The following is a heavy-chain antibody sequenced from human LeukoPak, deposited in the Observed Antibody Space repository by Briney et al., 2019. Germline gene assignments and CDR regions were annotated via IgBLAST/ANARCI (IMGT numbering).Heavy chain of an antibody. D-gene: IGHD5-12*01. Sequence: GRSLRLSCAASGFTFSSFGMHWVRQAPGKGLEWVAIISYDGSNKYYEDSVKGRFTISRDNSKNTLYLQMNSLRAEDTAVYYCARDGALYSGYEPFENYFDYWGQGTLVTVSS. CDR2: ISYDGSNK. CDR3: ARDGALYSGYEPFENYFDY. V-gene: IGHV3-30*03. CDR1: GFTFSSFG. J-gene: IGHJ4*02.